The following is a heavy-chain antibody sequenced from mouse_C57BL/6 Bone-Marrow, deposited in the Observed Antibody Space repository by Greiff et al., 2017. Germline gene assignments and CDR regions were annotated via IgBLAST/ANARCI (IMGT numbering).Heavy chain of an antibody. V-gene: IGHV3-6*01. CDR2: ISYDGSN. J-gene: IGHJ1*03. CDR1: GYSITSGYY. CDR3: AMDGYHWYFDV. Sequence: EVKLLESGPGLVKPSQSLSLTCSVTGYSITSGYYWNWIRQFPGNKLEWMGYISYDGSNNYNPSLKNRISITRDTSKNQFFLKLNSVTTEDTATYYCAMDGYHWYFDVWGTGTTVTVSS. D-gene: IGHD2-3*01.